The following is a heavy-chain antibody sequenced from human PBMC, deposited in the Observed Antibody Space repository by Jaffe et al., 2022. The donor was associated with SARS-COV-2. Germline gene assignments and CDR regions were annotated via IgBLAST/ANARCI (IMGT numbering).Heavy chain of an antibody. CDR1: GGSISSYY. J-gene: IGHJ4*02. Sequence: QVQLQESGPGLVKPSETLSLTCTVSGGSISSYYWSWIRQPPGKGLEWIGYIYYSGSTNYNPSLKSRVTISVDTSKNQFSLKLSSVTAADTAVYYCARGSDKTKFDYWGQGTLVTVSS. CDR3: ARGSDKTKFDY. V-gene: IGHV4-59*01. CDR2: IYYSGST. D-gene: IGHD2-15*01.